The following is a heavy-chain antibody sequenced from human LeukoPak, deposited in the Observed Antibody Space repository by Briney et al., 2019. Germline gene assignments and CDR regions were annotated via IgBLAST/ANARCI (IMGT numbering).Heavy chain of an antibody. CDR3: AKTHCGGGSCDKFDS. CDR1: GASISTYF. Sequence: SETLSLTRTVSGASISTYFWSWIRQPAGKRMEWIGRVYASATTYYNPSLRSRVTLSIDTSKNQFSLSLNSVTAADTAVYYCAKTHCGGGSCDKFDSWGQGILVTVSS. CDR2: VYASATT. D-gene: IGHD2-21*01. J-gene: IGHJ5*01. V-gene: IGHV4-4*07.